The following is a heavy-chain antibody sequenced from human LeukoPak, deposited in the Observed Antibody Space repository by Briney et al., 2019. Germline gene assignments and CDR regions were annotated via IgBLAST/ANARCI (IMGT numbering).Heavy chain of an antibody. CDR2: IGASGGST. CDR1: GFTFSSYA. D-gene: IGHD3-9*01. J-gene: IGHJ4*02. CDR3: AKAEGYDILKGLDY. Sequence: GGPLRLSCATSGFTFSSYAMSWVRQAPGKGLEWVSGIGASGGSTYYADSVKGRFTISRDNSKNTLYLQMNSLRTEDTAVYYCAKAEGYDILKGLDYWGQGTLVTVSS. V-gene: IGHV3-23*01.